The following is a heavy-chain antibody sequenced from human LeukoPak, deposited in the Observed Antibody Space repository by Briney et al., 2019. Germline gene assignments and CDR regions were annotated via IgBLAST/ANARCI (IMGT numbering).Heavy chain of an antibody. CDR3: AREYGGYFSLG. CDR2: VNSGGNT. J-gene: IGHJ4*02. V-gene: IGHV3-53*01. CDR1: GFTVRSNY. Sequence: GGPLSLSCEASGFTVRSNYMMGVRQAPGKGREWVAVVNSGGNTNYADSVKGRFTISRDNAKNSLYLQMNSLRAEDTAVYYCAREYGGYFSLGWGQGTLVTVSS. D-gene: IGHD3-3*01.